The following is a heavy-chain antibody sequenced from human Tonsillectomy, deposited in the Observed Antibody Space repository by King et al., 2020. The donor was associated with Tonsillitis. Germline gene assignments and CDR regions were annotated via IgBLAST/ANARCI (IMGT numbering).Heavy chain of an antibody. J-gene: IGHJ4*02. CDR1: GGSISSYY. V-gene: IGHV4-59*08. D-gene: IGHD2-15*01. CDR2: IFYSGST. Sequence: VQLQESGPGLVKPSETLSLTCTVSGGSISSYYWSWIRQPPGKGLEWIGYIFYSGSTNYNPSLKSRVTISVDTSENHFSLNLSYLTAADTAVYYCARGRPYCSGGSCPYYFDYWGQGPLVTVSS. CDR3: ARGRPYCSGGSCPYYFDY.